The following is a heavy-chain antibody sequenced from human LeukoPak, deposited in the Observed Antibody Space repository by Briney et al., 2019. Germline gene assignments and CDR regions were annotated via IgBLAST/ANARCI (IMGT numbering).Heavy chain of an antibody. Sequence: GGSLRLSCAASGFTFSSYEMNWVRQAPGKGLEWVSYISSSGSTIYYADSVKGRFTISRDNAKNSLYLQMNSLRAEDTAVYYCARRSTVAGLFAGDYWGQGTLVTVSS. D-gene: IGHD6-19*01. CDR3: ARRSTVAGLFAGDY. J-gene: IGHJ4*02. CDR2: ISSSGSTI. V-gene: IGHV3-48*03. CDR1: GFTFSSYE.